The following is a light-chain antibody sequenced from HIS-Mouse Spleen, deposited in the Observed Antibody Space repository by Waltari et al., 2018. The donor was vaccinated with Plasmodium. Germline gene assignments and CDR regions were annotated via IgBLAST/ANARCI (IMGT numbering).Light chain of an antibody. CDR2: RDS. J-gene: IGLJ3*02. V-gene: IGLV3-9*01. Sequence: SYALTQPLSVSVTLGQTPRILCWGKHLGRKNVNWYQQKPGQAPVLVIYRDSNRPSGIPERFSGSNSGNTATLTISRAQAGDEADYYCQVWDSSTVFGGGTKLTVL. CDR3: QVWDSSTV. CDR1: HLGRKN.